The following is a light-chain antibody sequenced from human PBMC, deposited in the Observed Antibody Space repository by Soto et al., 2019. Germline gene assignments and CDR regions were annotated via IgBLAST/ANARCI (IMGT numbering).Light chain of an antibody. CDR2: DAS. V-gene: IGKV3-11*01. CDR1: QSVSSY. CDR3: QQRNSWPLT. J-gene: IGKJ4*01. Sequence: EIVLTQSPATLSLSPGERATLSCRASQSVSSYLAWYQQKPGQAPRLLIYDASNRATGIPARFSGSGSGTDLALTISSLEPEDFAVYYCQQRNSWPLTFGGGTKV.